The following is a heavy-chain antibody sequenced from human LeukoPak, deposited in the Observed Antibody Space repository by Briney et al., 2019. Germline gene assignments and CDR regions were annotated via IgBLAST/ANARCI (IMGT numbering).Heavy chain of an antibody. CDR2: FDPEDGET. J-gene: IGHJ5*02. CDR1: GYTLTELS. D-gene: IGHD3-3*01. Sequence: ASVKASCKVSGYTLTELSMHWVRQAPGKGLEWMGGFDPEDGETIYAQKFQGRVTMTEDISTDTAYMELSSLRSEDTAVYYCTLWSPFWSGYSSLDRWGQGTLVTVSS. CDR3: TLWSPFWSGYSSLDR. V-gene: IGHV1-24*01.